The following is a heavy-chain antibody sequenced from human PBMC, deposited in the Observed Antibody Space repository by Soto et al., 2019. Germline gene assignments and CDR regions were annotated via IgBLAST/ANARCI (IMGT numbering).Heavy chain of an antibody. V-gene: IGHV3-30*18. CDR3: AKDQERFMDGYIYGFGDY. D-gene: IGHD2-21*02. CDR1: GFTFSSYG. Sequence: QVQLVESGGGVVQPGRSLRLSCAASGFTFSSYGMHWVRQAPGKGLEWVAVISYDGSNKYYADSVKGRFTISRDNSKNTLYLQMNSLRAEDTAVYYCAKDQERFMDGYIYGFGDYWGQGNLVTVSS. CDR2: ISYDGSNK. J-gene: IGHJ4*02.